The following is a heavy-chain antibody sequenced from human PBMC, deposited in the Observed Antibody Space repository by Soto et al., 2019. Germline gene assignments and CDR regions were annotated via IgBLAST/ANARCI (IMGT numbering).Heavy chain of an antibody. CDR3: ARAPRPYYGDYLFDY. CDR2: MNPNSGNT. D-gene: IGHD4-17*01. Sequence: QVQLVQSGAEVKKPGASVKVSCKASGYTFTSYDINWVRQATGQGLEWMGWMNPNSGNTGYAQKFQVRVTMTRNTSISTAYMELSSLSSEDTAVYYCARAPRPYYGDYLFDYWGQGTLVTVSS. J-gene: IGHJ4*02. V-gene: IGHV1-8*01. CDR1: GYTFTSYD.